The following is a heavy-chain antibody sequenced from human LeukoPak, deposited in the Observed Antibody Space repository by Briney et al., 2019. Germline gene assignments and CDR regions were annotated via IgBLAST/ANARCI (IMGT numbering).Heavy chain of an antibody. Sequence: GGSLRLSCAASGFTFSSYAMNWVRQARGKGLEWVSSISGSSSDIYYADSVKGRFTISRDNAKNSVFLQMNSLRAEDTAVYYCARVHTVVTPFDSWGQGTLVTVSS. CDR2: ISGSSSDI. V-gene: IGHV3-21*06. J-gene: IGHJ4*02. CDR3: ARVHTVVTPFDS. CDR1: GFTFSSYA. D-gene: IGHD4-23*01.